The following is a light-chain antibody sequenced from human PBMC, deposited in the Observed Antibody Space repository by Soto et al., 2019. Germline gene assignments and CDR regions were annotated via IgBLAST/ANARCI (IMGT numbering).Light chain of an antibody. CDR2: GAS. Sequence: DIQLTQSPPTLSASVGDRVIITCRASQSIRYYLAWYQQMPGKAPKLLIYGASSLRSGVPSRFSGSGSGTEFTLTISSLQPDDFATYFCQHHNSYSQTFGQGTKVDIK. V-gene: IGKV1-5*01. CDR1: QSIRYY. J-gene: IGKJ1*01. CDR3: QHHNSYSQT.